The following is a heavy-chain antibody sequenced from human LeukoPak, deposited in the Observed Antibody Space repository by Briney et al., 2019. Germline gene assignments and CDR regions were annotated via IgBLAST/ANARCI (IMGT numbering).Heavy chain of an antibody. CDR2: IYYSGST. D-gene: IGHD3-9*01. CDR1: GGSISSSSYY. V-gene: IGHV4-39*01. J-gene: IGHJ4*02. Sequence: SETLSLTCTVSGGSISSSSYYWGWIRQPPGKGLEWIVSIYYSGSTYYNPSLKSRVTISVDTSKNQFSLKLSSVTAADTAVYYCARRGGRRYFDWRDPYYFDYWGQGTLVTVSS. CDR3: ARRGGRRYFDWRDPYYFDY.